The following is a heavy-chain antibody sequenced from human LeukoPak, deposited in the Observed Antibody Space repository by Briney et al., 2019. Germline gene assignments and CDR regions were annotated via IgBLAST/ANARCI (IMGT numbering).Heavy chain of an antibody. Sequence: ASVKVSCKASGYTFTSYDINWVRQATGQGLEWMGWMNSNSGNTGYAQKFQGRVTMTRNTSISTAYMELSSLRSEDTAVYYCARASHRSYRYIGYWGQGTLVTVSS. CDR3: ARASHRSYRYIGY. D-gene: IGHD3-16*02. V-gene: IGHV1-8*01. CDR2: MNSNSGNT. J-gene: IGHJ4*02. CDR1: GYTFTSYD.